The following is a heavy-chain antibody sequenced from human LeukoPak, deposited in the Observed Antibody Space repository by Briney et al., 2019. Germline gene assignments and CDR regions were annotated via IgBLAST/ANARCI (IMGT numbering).Heavy chain of an antibody. J-gene: IGHJ6*04. CDR3: VRESDVWSGPGIGRPLDV. CDR2: IKEDGSDK. Sequence: GGSLRLSCLASGFTFSNSWMTWVRQAPGRGLEWVANIKEDGSDKQYVDSVRGRFTISRDNAENSVSLQMDGLRAGDTAVYHCVRESDVWSGPGIGRPLDVWGKGTTVTVSS. V-gene: IGHV3-7*01. CDR1: GFTFSNSW. D-gene: IGHD3-3*01.